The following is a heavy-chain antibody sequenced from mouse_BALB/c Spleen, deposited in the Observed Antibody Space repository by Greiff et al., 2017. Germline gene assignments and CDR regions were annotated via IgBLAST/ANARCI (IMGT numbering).Heavy chain of an antibody. J-gene: IGHJ1*01. V-gene: IGHV5-6-2*01. CDR2: INSNGGST. CDR1: GFTFSSYY. Sequence: EVQLVESGGGLVKLGGSLKLSCAASGFTFSSYYMSWVRQTPEKRLELVAAINSNGGSTYYPDTVKGRFTISRDNAKNTLYLQMSSLKSEDTALYYCAREDPNWYFDVWGAGTTVTVSS. CDR3: AREDPNWYFDV.